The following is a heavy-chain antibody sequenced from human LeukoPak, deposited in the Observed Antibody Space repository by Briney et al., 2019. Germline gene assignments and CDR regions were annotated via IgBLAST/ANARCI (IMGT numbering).Heavy chain of an antibody. Sequence: GGSLRLSCAVSGFTFSSYAMSWVRQAPGKGLEWVAVISYDGSNKYYADSVKGRFTISRDNSKNTLYLQMNSLRAEDTAVYYCAKDLRYFDWLGSYYGMDVWGQGTTVTVSS. J-gene: IGHJ6*02. V-gene: IGHV3-30*18. CDR3: AKDLRYFDWLGSYYGMDV. CDR1: GFTFSSYA. D-gene: IGHD3-9*01. CDR2: ISYDGSNK.